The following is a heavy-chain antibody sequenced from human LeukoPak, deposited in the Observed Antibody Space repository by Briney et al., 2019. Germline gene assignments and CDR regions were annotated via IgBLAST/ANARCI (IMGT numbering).Heavy chain of an antibody. CDR3: ARLNNSSSWYFGEYFQH. V-gene: IGHV4-39*01. J-gene: IGHJ1*01. D-gene: IGHD6-13*01. Sequence: SETLSLTCTVSGGSISSSSYYWGWIRQPPGKGLEWIGSIYYSGSTYYNPSLKRRVTISVDTSKNQFSLKLSSMTAADTAVYYCARLNNSSSWYFGEYFQHWGQGTLVTVSS. CDR1: GGSISSSSYY. CDR2: IYYSGST.